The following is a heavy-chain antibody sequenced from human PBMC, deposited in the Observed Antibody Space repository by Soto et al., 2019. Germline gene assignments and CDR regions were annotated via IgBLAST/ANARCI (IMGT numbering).Heavy chain of an antibody. CDR3: ASGYTAMVNYYYGMDV. V-gene: IGHV3-53*01. CDR1: GFTVSSNY. Sequence: WGSLRLSCAASGFTVSSNYMSWVRQAPGKGLEWVSVIYSGGSTYYADSVKGRFTISRDNSKNTLYLQMNSLRAEDTAVYYCASGYTAMVNYYYGMDVWGQGTTVTVSS. CDR2: IYSGGST. D-gene: IGHD5-18*01. J-gene: IGHJ6*02.